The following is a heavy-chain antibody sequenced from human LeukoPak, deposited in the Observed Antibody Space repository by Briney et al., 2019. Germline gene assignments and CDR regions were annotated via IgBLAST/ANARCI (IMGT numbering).Heavy chain of an antibody. Sequence: GGSLRLSCAASGFTFSQYWMSWVRQAPGKGLEWVAKIKEDGGEIYYVDSVKGRFTISRGNAKKSLFLHMNSLRGEDTAVYYCVRENYYFDYWGQGTLVTVSS. J-gene: IGHJ4*02. CDR1: GFTFSQYW. CDR2: IKEDGGEI. V-gene: IGHV3-7*01. CDR3: VRENYYFDY.